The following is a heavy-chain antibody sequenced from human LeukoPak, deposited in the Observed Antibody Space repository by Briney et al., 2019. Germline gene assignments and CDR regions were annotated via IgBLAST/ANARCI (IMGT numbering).Heavy chain of an antibody. D-gene: IGHD4-17*01. Sequence: GGSLRLSCAASGFTFSSYWMSWVRQAPGKGLEWVANIKQDGSEKYYVDSVKGRFTISRDNAKNSLYLQMNSLRAEDTAVYYCARESPYGDYAPENYWGQGTLVTVSS. CDR3: ARESPYGDYAPENY. CDR2: IKQDGSEK. J-gene: IGHJ4*02. V-gene: IGHV3-7*01. CDR1: GFTFSSYW.